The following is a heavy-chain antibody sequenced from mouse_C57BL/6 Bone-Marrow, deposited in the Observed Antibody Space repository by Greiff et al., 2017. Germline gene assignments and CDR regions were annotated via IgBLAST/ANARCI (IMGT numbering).Heavy chain of an antibody. D-gene: IGHD1-1*01. J-gene: IGHJ3*01. CDR3: ARRYGSSLAWFAY. CDR2: ISNGGGST. V-gene: IGHV5-12*01. CDR1: GFTFSDYY. Sequence: DVHLVESGGGLVQPGGSLKLSCAASGFTFSDYYMYWVRQTPEKRLEWVAYISNGGGSTYYPDTVKGRFTISRDNAKNTLYLQMSRLKSEDTAMYYCARRYGSSLAWFAYWGQGTLVTVSA.